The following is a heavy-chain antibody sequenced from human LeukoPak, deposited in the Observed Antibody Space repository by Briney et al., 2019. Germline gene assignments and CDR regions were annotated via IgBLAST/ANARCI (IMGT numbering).Heavy chain of an antibody. CDR1: GFTFSDYY. Sequence: GGSLRLSCAASGFTFSDYYMSWIRQAPGKGLEWVSYISSSGSDISYADSVKGRFTISRDNAKNSLYLQMNSLRAEDTAVYYCARGRHYGSGSYYDYWGQGTLVTVSS. V-gene: IGHV3-11*01. CDR3: ARGRHYGSGSYYDY. J-gene: IGHJ4*02. CDR2: ISSSGSDI. D-gene: IGHD3-10*01.